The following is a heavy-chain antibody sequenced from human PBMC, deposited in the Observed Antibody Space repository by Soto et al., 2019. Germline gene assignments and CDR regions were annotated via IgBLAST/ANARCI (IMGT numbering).Heavy chain of an antibody. J-gene: IGHJ4*02. V-gene: IGHV3-9*01. Sequence: GGSLRLSCAASGFTFDDYAMHWVRQAPGKGLEWVSGISWNSGSIGYADSVKGRFTISRDNAKNSLYLQMNSLRAEDTALYYCAKDILYSGSYFDYWGQGTLVTVSS. D-gene: IGHD1-26*01. CDR1: GFTFDDYA. CDR3: AKDILYSGSYFDY. CDR2: ISWNSGSI.